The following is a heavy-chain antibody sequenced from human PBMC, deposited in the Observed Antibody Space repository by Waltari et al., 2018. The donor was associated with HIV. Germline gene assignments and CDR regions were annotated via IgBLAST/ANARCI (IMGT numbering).Heavy chain of an antibody. CDR3: ARAYLGWSSNWFDP. CDR2: IYTSEST. CDR1: GGSISRYY. J-gene: IGHJ5*02. D-gene: IGHD7-27*01. Sequence: QVQLQESGPGLVKPSETLSLTCTVSGGSISRYYWSWIRQPAGKGLEWIGRIYTSESTNYNPSLKSRVTMSVDTSKNQFSLKLSSVTAADTAVYYCARAYLGWSSNWFDPWGQGTLVTVSS. V-gene: IGHV4-4*07.